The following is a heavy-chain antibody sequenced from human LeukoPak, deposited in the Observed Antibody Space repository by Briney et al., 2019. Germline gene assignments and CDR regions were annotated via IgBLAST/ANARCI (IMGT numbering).Heavy chain of an antibody. J-gene: IGHJ4*02. D-gene: IGHD1-26*01. Sequence: GGSLRLSCAASGFTFSSYSMNWVRQAPGKGLEWVSYISSSSSTIYYADSVKGRFTISRDNAKNSLYLQMNSLRAEDTAVYYCAKGWSYSLPIYFDYWGQGTLVTVSS. CDR3: AKGWSYSLPIYFDY. CDR2: ISSSSSTI. CDR1: GFTFSSYS. V-gene: IGHV3-48*01.